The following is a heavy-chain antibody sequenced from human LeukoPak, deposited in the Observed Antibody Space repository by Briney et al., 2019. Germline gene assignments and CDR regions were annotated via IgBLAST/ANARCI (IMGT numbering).Heavy chain of an antibody. D-gene: IGHD2-2*02. CDR3: ARGLRYCSSTSCYRLLDY. CDR1: GGSISSYY. CDR2: IYTSGST. V-gene: IGHV4-4*07. Sequence: SETLSLTCTVSGGSISSYYWSWIRQPAGKGLEWIGRIYTSGSTNYNPSLKSRVTMSVDTSKNQFSLKLSSVTAADTAVYYCARGLRYCSSTSCYRLLDYWGQGTLVTVSS. J-gene: IGHJ4*02.